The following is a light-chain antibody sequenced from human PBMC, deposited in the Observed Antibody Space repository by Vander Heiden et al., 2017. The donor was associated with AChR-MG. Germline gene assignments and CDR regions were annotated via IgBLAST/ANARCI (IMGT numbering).Light chain of an antibody. J-gene: IGLJ2*01. CDR1: NGAVTSANH. CDR2: NTS. CDR3: LLYFGFVQGV. V-gene: IGLV7-43*01. Sequence: QTVVTQEPSLTVSPGGTVTLTCASSNGAVTSANHANWFQQKPGQAPRPLIYNTSNRHSWTPARFSGSLRGGKAALTLSSVQPEDEAEYHCLLYFGFVQGVFGGGTKLTVL.